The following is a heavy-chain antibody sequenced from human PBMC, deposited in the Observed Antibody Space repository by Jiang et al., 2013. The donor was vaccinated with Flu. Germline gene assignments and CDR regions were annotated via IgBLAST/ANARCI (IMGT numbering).Heavy chain of an antibody. CDR1: GGSISSYY. V-gene: IGHV4-59*01. J-gene: IGHJ6*02. CDR2: IYNRGST. D-gene: IGHD2-15*01. Sequence: TVSGGSISSYYWYWIRQPPGKGLEWIGYIYNRGSTNYNPSLKSRVTISVDTSKNQFSLKLSSVTAADAAVYYCARGYCGGGSCYSGGVDVWGQGTTVTVSS. CDR3: ARGYCGGGSCYSGGVDV.